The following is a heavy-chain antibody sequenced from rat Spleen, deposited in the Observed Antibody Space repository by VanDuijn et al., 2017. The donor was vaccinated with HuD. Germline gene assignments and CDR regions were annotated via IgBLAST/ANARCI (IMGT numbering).Heavy chain of an antibody. CDR2: ISPGGGNT. J-gene: IGHJ2*01. D-gene: IGHD1-10*01. V-gene: IGHV5-25*01. CDR1: GFTFSDYY. Sequence: EVQLVESGGGLVQHGRSLKLSRAASGFTFSDYYMAWVRQDSTKGLEWVASISPGGGNTYYRDSVKGRFTFSRDNAKSTLYLQMNSLRSEDTATYYCTRPPYNNHFDYWGQGVMVTVSS. CDR3: TRPPYNNHFDY.